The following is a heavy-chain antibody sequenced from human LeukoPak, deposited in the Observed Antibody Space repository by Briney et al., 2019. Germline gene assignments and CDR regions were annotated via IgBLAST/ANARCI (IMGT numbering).Heavy chain of an antibody. CDR1: GGSISSSSYY. Sequence: SETLSLTCTVSGGSISSSSYYWGWIRQPPGKGLEWIGSIYYSGSTYYNPSLKSRVTISVDTSKNQFSLKLSSVTAADTAVYYCARHPKRKGFDYWGQGTLVTVSS. V-gene: IGHV4-39*01. CDR2: IYYSGST. CDR3: ARHPKRKGFDY. J-gene: IGHJ4*02.